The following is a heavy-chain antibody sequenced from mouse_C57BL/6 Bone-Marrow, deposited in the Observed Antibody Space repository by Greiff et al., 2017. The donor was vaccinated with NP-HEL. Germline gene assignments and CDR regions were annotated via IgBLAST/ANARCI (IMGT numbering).Heavy chain of an antibody. V-gene: IGHV5-6*01. CDR1: GFTFSSYG. CDR2: ISSGGSYT. J-gene: IGHJ1*03. D-gene: IGHD2-4*01. CDR3: ARVYYDYDDWYFDV. Sequence: EVMLVESGGDLVKPGGSLKLSCAASGFTFSSYGMSWVRQTPDKRLEWVATISSGGSYTYYLDSVKGRFTISRDNAKNTLYLQMSSLKSEDTAMYYCARVYYDYDDWYFDVWGTGTTVTVSS.